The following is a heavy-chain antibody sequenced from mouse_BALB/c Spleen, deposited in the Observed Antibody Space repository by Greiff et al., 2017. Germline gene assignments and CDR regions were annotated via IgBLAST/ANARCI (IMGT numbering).Heavy chain of an antibody. CDR1: GFTFSSFG. CDR2: ISSGSSTI. D-gene: IGHD4-1*01. V-gene: IGHV5-17*02. J-gene: IGHJ2*01. Sequence: EVMLVESGGGLVQPGGSRKLSCAASGFTFSSFGMHWVRQAPEKGLEWVAYISSGSSTIYYADTVKGRFTISRDNPKNTLFLQMTSLRSEDTAMYYCARNWANFDYWGQGTTLTVSS. CDR3: ARNWANFDY.